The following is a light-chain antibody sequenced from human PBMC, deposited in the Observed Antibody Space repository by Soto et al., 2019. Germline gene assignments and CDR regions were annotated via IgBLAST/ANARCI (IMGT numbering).Light chain of an antibody. Sequence: DIQMTRSPATLAASVGQRVTITCRASQSISRWVAWYQQKPGKAPKFVSYDVSTLESGVPARFRGSGSGTEFTLTISRLKPEDFETYYCLQHHSYPRTFGQGTKVDIK. CDR1: QSISRW. J-gene: IGKJ1*01. CDR3: LQHHSYPRT. V-gene: IGKV1-5*01. CDR2: DVS.